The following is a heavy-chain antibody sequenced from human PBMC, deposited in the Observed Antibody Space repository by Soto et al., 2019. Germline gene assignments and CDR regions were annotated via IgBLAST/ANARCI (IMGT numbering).Heavy chain of an antibody. CDR1: GYTFTSYD. CDR3: ARAGHLGSIVVVPAARYYYGMDV. D-gene: IGHD2-2*01. V-gene: IGHV1-8*01. Sequence: QVQLVQSGAEVKKPGASVKVSCKASGYTFTSYDINWVRQATGQGLEWMGWMNPNSGNTGYAQKFQGRVTMTRNTSISTAYMELSSLRSEDTAVYYWARAGHLGSIVVVPAARYYYGMDVWGQGTTVTVSS. CDR2: MNPNSGNT. J-gene: IGHJ6*02.